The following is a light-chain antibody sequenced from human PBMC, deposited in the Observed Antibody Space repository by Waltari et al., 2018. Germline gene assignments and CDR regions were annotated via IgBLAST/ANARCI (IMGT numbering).Light chain of an antibody. CDR3: QQYNNWPWT. Sequence: EIVMTQPPASLSVSPGERATLSCMASQSVSSSVAWYQQKPGQAPRLLIFGASTRATGIPARFSGSGSGTEFTLTISSLQSEDFAVYYCQQYNNWPWTFGQGTKVEIK. CDR1: QSVSSS. J-gene: IGKJ1*01. V-gene: IGKV3-15*01. CDR2: GAS.